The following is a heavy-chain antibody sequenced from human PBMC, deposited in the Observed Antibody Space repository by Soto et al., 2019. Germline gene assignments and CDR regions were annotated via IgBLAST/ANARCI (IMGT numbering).Heavy chain of an antibody. J-gene: IGHJ4*02. D-gene: IGHD2-21*02. CDR1: GGSISSSSYY. V-gene: IGHV4-39*01. Sequence: QLQLQESGPGLVKPSETLSLTCTVSGGSISSSSYYWGWIRQPPGKGLEWIGSIYYSGSTYYNPSLKSRVTISVDTSKNQFSLKLSSVTAADTAVYYCASQRSDLSFDYWGQGTLVTVSS. CDR3: ASQRSDLSFDY. CDR2: IYYSGST.